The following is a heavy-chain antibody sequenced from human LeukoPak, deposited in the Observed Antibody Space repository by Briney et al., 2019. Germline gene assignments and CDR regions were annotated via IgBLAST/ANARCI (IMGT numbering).Heavy chain of an antibody. CDR1: GFTFNSYW. Sequence: PGGSLRLSCAASGFTFNSYWMSWVRQAPGKGLEWVANIKQDGSEKYYVDSVKGRFTISRDNVKNSLYLQMNSLRAEDTAVYYCARVPPYGDYRGDSQPADYWGQGTLVTVSS. CDR2: IKQDGSEK. CDR3: ARVPPYGDYRGDSQPADY. V-gene: IGHV3-7*01. J-gene: IGHJ4*02. D-gene: IGHD4-17*01.